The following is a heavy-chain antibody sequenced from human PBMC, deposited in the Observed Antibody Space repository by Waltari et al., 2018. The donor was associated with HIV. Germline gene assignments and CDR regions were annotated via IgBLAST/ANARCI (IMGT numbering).Heavy chain of an antibody. D-gene: IGHD3-10*01. Sequence: VQLVESGGGEVQPGRSLRLSCAASGFTFSYFGMNWVRQTPGRGLEWVATISSDGSNEHYVDSLKGRFTISRDNSKNMVYLQMNSLRPEDTAVYYCTKQNAGIDYWGQGTLVTVSS. V-gene: IGHV3-30*18. CDR1: GFTFSYFG. CDR2: ISSDGSNE. CDR3: TKQNAGIDY. J-gene: IGHJ4*02.